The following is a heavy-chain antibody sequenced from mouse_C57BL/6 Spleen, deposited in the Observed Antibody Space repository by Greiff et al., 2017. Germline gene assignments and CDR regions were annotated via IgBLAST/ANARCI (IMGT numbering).Heavy chain of an antibody. CDR3: ARLKIYYDYDGFAY. CDR2: INPNNGGT. D-gene: IGHD2-4*01. V-gene: IGHV1-26*01. J-gene: IGHJ3*01. CDR1: GYTFTDYY. Sequence: EVKLQQSGPELVKPGASVKISCKASGYTFTDYYMNWVKQSHGQSLEWIGDINPNNGGTSYNQKFKGKATLTVDKSSSTAYMELRSLTSEDSAVYYCARLKIYYDYDGFAYWGQGTLVTVSA.